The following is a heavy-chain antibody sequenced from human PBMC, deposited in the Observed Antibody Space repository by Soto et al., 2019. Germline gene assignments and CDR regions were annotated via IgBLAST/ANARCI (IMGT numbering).Heavy chain of an antibody. CDR1: GGTFSSYA. Sequence: SVKVSCKASGGTFSSYAISWVRQAPGQGLEWMGGIIPIFGTANYAQKFQGRVTITADESTSTAYMELSSLRAEDTAVYYCATYKSNSFYYGMDVWGQGTTVTVSS. CDR2: IIPIFGTA. J-gene: IGHJ6*02. CDR3: ATYKSNSFYYGMDV. V-gene: IGHV1-69*13. D-gene: IGHD6-6*01.